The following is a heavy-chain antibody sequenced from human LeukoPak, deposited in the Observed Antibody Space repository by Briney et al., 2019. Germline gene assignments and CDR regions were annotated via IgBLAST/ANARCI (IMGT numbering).Heavy chain of an antibody. J-gene: IGHJ4*02. D-gene: IGHD4-11*01. CDR1: GGSFSGYY. Sequence: SETLSLTCAVYGGSFSGYYWSWIRQPPGKGLEWIGEINHSGSTNYNPSPKSRVTISVDTSKNQFSLKLSSVTAADTAVYYCARTTVIPTPNFDYWGQGTLVTVSS. V-gene: IGHV4-34*01. CDR3: ARTTVIPTPNFDY. CDR2: INHSGST.